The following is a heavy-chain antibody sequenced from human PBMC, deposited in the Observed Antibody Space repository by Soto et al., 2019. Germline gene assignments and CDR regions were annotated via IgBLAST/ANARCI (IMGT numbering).Heavy chain of an antibody. J-gene: IGHJ4*02. V-gene: IGHV4-39*01. CDR2: VFYTGFT. Sequence: SETLSLTCAVSGASISGRYYYRAWLRQSPGKGPEWIGSVFYTGFTSYNPSLESRVSVSVDTSESQFSLKLSAVTAADTAVYYCATSQKGYNWNYFDHWGQGALVTVS. D-gene: IGHD1-20*01. CDR1: GASISGRYYY. CDR3: ATSQKGYNWNYFDH.